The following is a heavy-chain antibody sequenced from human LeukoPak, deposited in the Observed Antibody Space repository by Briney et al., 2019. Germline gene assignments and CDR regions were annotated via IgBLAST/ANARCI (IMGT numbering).Heavy chain of an antibody. V-gene: IGHV1-69*13. CDR1: GGTFTSYA. D-gene: IGHD3-10*01. CDR3: ARGFMVRGVIIHRPVDGMDV. Sequence: SVKVSCKASGGTFTSYAISWVRQAPGQGLEWMGGIIPISGTANYAQKFQGRVTITADESTSTAYMELSSLRSEDTAVYYCARGFMVRGVIIHRPVDGMDVWGQGTTVTVSS. CDR2: IIPISGTA. J-gene: IGHJ6*02.